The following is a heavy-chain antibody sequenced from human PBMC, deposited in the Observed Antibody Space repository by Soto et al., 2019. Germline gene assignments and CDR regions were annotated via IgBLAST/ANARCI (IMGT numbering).Heavy chain of an antibody. Sequence: GGSLRLSCAVSGFTFSSYAMSWVRQAPGKGLEWVSGISGSGGSTYYADSVKGRFTISRDNSKNTLFLQMNSLRVEDTAVYYCASGYYGNNDYYYGMDVWGQGTTVTVSS. CDR1: GFTFSSYA. J-gene: IGHJ6*02. D-gene: IGHD3-3*01. V-gene: IGHV3-23*01. CDR3: ASGYYGNNDYYYGMDV. CDR2: ISGSGGST.